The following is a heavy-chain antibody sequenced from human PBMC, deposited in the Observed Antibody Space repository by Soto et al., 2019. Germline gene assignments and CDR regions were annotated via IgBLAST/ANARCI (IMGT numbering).Heavy chain of an antibody. V-gene: IGHV5-10-1*01. D-gene: IGHD1-26*01. CDR2: IDPGDSST. CDR1: GYSFTTYW. J-gene: IGHJ6*02. CDR3: ARLEKWYYNYYGLDV. Sequence: GESLKISCQGSGYSFTTYWIGWVRQMPGKGLEWMGKIDPGDSSTNYSPSFRGHITISVDRSINTAHLQFSSLKAADTAVYYCARLEKWYYNYYGLDVWGQGTMVTVSS.